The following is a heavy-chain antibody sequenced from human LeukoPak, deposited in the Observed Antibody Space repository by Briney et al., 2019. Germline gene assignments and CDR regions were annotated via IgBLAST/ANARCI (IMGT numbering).Heavy chain of an antibody. Sequence: GGSLRLSCVGSGFKFSESSLHWVRHNPGKGLIWVSRINGDGSGAAYADSVKGRLTVSRDNAKNTLYLEVNSLRVEDTGIYYCARGGTYCGGECFGAWGQGTQVTVSS. V-gene: IGHV3-74*01. CDR3: ARGGTYCGGECFGA. J-gene: IGHJ5*02. CDR2: INGDGSGA. D-gene: IGHD2-21*01. CDR1: GFKFSESS.